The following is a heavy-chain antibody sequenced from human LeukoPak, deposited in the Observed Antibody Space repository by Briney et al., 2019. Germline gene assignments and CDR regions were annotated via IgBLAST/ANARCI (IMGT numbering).Heavy chain of an antibody. CDR2: INHSGST. D-gene: IGHD4-17*01. CDR3: ARRPKYGDYRGFDY. CDR1: GGSFSGYY. Sequence: SETLSLTCAVYGGSFSGYYWSWIRQPPGKGLEWIGEINHSGSTNYNPSLKSRVTISVDTSKNQFSLKLSSVTAADTAAYYCARRPKYGDYRGFDYWGQGTLVTVSS. J-gene: IGHJ4*02. V-gene: IGHV4-34*01.